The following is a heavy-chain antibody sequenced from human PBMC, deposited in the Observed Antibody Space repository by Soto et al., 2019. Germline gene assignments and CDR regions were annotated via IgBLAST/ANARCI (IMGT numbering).Heavy chain of an antibody. V-gene: IGHV1-69*12. CDR1: GGTFSSYA. CDR2: IIPIFGTA. CDR3: ARGGIVVVVAATHDRPDYGMDV. Sequence: QVQLVQSGAEVKKPGSSVKVSCKASGGTFSSYAISWVRQAPGQGLEWMGGIIPIFGTANYAQKFQGRVTIAADESTNTAYMELSSLRSEDTAVYYCARGGIVVVVAATHDRPDYGMDVWGQGTTVTVSS. J-gene: IGHJ6*02. D-gene: IGHD2-15*01.